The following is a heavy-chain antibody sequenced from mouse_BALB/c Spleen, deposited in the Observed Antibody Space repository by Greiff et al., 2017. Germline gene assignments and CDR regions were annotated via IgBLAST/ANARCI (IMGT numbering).Heavy chain of an antibody. J-gene: IGHJ3*01. Sequence: EVKVIESGGGLVPPGGSLNLSCAASGFDFSRYWMSWVRQAPGKGLEWIGEINPDSSTINYTPSLKDKFIISSNNAKNTLYLQMSKVRSEDTALYYCAREMNWGAWFAYWGQGTLVTVSA. CDR3: AREMNWGAWFAY. D-gene: IGHD4-1*01. CDR1: GFDFSRYW. V-gene: IGHV4-1*02. CDR2: INPDSSTI.